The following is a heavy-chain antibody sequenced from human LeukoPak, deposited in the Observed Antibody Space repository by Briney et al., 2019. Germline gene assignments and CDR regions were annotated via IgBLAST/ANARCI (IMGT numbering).Heavy chain of an antibody. D-gene: IGHD6-19*01. CDR2: ISGSGGST. J-gene: IGHJ4*02. CDR3: AKTTAGHSSGRDPGWPVDY. Sequence: GGSLRLSCAASGFTFGSYAMTWVRQAPGKGLEWVSHISGSGGSTYHADSVKGRFTISRDNSKNTVYLQMSSLRAEDTAVYYCAKTTAGHSSGRDPGWPVDYWGQGTLVTVSS. V-gene: IGHV3-23*01. CDR1: GFTFGSYA.